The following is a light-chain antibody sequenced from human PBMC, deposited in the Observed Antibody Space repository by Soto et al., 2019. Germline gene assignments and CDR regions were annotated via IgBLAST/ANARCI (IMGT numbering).Light chain of an antibody. Sequence: ETVMTQSPATLSVSPGERVTLSCRASQSVSTNLAWYQQRPGQSPRLLIYGSSPRATGIPARFSGSGSGTEFTLTISNLQSADFAVYYCQQYNNWPITFGQGTRLEIK. V-gene: IGKV3-15*01. CDR2: GSS. J-gene: IGKJ5*01. CDR3: QQYNNWPIT. CDR1: QSVSTN.